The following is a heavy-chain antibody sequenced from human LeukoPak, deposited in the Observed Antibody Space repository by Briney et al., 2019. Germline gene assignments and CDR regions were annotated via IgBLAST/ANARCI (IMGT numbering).Heavy chain of an antibody. CDR3: ARCDSGWYVDY. CDR2: ISSSSSYI. J-gene: IGHJ4*02. V-gene: IGHV3-21*01. D-gene: IGHD6-19*01. Sequence: GGSLRLSCAASGFTFSSYEMNWVRQAPGKGLEWVSSISSSSSYIYYADSVKGRFTISRDNAKNSLYLQMNSLRAEDTAVYYCARCDSGWYVDYWGQGTLVTVSS. CDR1: GFTFSSYE.